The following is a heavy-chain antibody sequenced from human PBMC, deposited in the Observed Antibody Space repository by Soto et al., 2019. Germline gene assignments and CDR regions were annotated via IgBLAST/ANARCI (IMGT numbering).Heavy chain of an antibody. D-gene: IGHD3-22*01. J-gene: IGHJ3*02. CDR3: ARDPPDYTMIYAFDI. V-gene: IGHV3-30-3*01. Sequence: PGGSLRLSCAASGFTFSSYAMHWVRQAPGKGLEWVAVISYDGSNKYYADSVKGRFTISRDNSKNTLYLQMNSLRAEDTAVYYCARDPPDYTMIYAFDIWGQGTMVTVSS. CDR1: GFTFSSYA. CDR2: ISYDGSNK.